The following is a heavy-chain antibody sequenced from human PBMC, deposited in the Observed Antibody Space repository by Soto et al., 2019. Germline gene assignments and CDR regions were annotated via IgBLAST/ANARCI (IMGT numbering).Heavy chain of an antibody. CDR1: GGTFSRYA. CDR3: ARDLYYYDSSGYHYYYGMDV. J-gene: IGHJ6*02. Sequence: QVQLVQSGAEVKKPGSSVKVSCKASGGTFSRYAISWVRQAPGQGLEWMGGIIPIFGTANYAQKFQGRVTITADESTSTAYMELSSLRSEDTAVYYCARDLYYYDSSGYHYYYGMDVWGQGTTVTVSS. V-gene: IGHV1-69*01. CDR2: IIPIFGTA. D-gene: IGHD3-22*01.